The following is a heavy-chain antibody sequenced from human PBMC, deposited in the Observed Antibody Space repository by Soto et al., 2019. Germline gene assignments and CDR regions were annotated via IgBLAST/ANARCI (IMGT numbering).Heavy chain of an antibody. CDR1: GYTFTNYD. J-gene: IGHJ6*02. D-gene: IGHD4-17*01. V-gene: IGHV1-8*01. CDR2: MNPDSGNT. CDR3: ARSPTVTAYYCYYGVDV. Sequence: QVQLVQSGAEVKKPGASVRVSCKASGYTFTNYDINWVRQATGQGLEWMGWMNPDSGNTGYAQKFQGSVTMTKETSISTAYMELSSLRSEDTAVYYCARSPTVTAYYCYYGVDVWGQGTTVTVSS.